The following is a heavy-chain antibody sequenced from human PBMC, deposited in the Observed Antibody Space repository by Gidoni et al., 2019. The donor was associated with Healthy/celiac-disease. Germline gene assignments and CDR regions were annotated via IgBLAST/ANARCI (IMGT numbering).Heavy chain of an antibody. V-gene: IGHV4-39*01. D-gene: IGHD6-19*01. CDR3: ARHEIAVAGGSWFDP. J-gene: IGHJ5*02. Sequence: QLQLQESGPGLVKPSETLSLTCTVAGGSISSSSYYWGGLRPPPGKGLEWIGSRYYSGSTYYNPSLKSRVTISVDTSKNQFSLKLSSVTAADTAVDYCARHEIAVAGGSWFDPWGQGTLVTVSS. CDR2: RYYSGST. CDR1: GGSISSSSYY.